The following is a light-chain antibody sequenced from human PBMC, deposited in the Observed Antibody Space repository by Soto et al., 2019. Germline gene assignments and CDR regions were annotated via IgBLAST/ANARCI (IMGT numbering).Light chain of an antibody. Sequence: DIQMTQSPSSLSASVGDRVTITCRASQSISSYLNWYQQKPGQAPKLLIYAASSLQSGVPSRFSGSGSGTDFTLTISSLQPEDFATYYCQQSYSTPLTFGGGTKVEIE. CDR2: AAS. CDR1: QSISSY. V-gene: IGKV1-39*01. CDR3: QQSYSTPLT. J-gene: IGKJ4*01.